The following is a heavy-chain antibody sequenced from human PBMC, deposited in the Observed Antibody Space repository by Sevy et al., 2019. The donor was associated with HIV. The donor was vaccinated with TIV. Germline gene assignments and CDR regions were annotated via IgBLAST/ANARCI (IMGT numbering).Heavy chain of an antibody. CDR3: ARAQRLHDKGGYYYYYYGMDV. Sequence: ASVKVSCKASGYTFTSYGISWVRQAPGQGLEWMGWISAYNGNTNYAQKLQGRVTMTTDTSTSTAYMELRSLRSDDTAVYYCARAQRLHDKGGYYYYYYGMDVWGQGTTVTVSS. CDR2: ISAYNGNT. J-gene: IGHJ6*02. D-gene: IGHD6-25*01. V-gene: IGHV1-18*01. CDR1: GYTFTSYG.